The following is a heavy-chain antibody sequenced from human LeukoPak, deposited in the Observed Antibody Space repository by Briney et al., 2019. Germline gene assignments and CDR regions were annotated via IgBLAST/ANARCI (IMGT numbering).Heavy chain of an antibody. V-gene: IGHV1-46*01. CDR2: INPSGGST. CDR1: GYTFTGYY. Sequence: ASVKVSCKASGYTFTGYYMHWVRQAPGQGLEWMGMINPSGGSTSSAQKFQGRVAMTCDTSTSTFYMDLSSLTSDDTAVYFCARDHYYDPNGHYFDYWGQGTLVTVSS. D-gene: IGHD3-22*01. J-gene: IGHJ4*02. CDR3: ARDHYYDPNGHYFDY.